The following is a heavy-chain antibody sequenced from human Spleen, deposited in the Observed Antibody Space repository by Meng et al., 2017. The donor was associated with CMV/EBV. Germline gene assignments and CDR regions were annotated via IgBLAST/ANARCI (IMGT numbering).Heavy chain of an antibody. CDR1: GGSFSGYY. CDR3: AINVRGPAVIGDAFDI. J-gene: IGHJ3*02. V-gene: IGHV4-34*01. D-gene: IGHD2-2*01. CDR2: IPQSGRA. Sequence: SGGSFSGYYWSWIRQPPGKGLEWIGQIPQSGRANYNPTLKSRVTISLDTSKKQFSLRLDSVTAADTSVYYCAINVRGPAVIGDAFDIWGQGTMVTVSS.